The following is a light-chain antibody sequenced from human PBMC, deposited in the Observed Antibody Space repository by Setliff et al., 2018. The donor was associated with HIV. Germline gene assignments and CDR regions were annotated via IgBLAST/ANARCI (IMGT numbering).Light chain of an antibody. J-gene: IGLJ1*01. CDR2: DVN. CDR3: CSYVNSGIYV. Sequence: QSALAQPASVSGSPGQAITISCSGTSSDVGAYNYASWYQQHPGKAPKVMIYDVNKWPSGVSNRFSGSKSGNTASLTISGLQAEDEADYYCCSYVNSGIYVFGTGTKVTVL. V-gene: IGLV2-23*02. CDR1: SSDVGAYNY.